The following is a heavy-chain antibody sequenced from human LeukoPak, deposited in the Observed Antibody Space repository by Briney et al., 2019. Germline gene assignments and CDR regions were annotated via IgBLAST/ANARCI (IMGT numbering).Heavy chain of an antibody. CDR3: ATFQAYANSGHLRPYFDY. V-gene: IGHV1-24*01. CDR1: GYSLTELA. D-gene: IGHD3-22*01. CDR2: SDPEDVKT. J-gene: IGHJ4*02. Sequence: ASVKVSCKISGYSLTELAIHWVRQAPGKGLEWMGGSDPEDVKTSFAEKFQGRVTFTEDTSTDTAFMELSRLRSDDTAVYYCATFQAYANSGHLRPYFDYWGQGTLVAVSS.